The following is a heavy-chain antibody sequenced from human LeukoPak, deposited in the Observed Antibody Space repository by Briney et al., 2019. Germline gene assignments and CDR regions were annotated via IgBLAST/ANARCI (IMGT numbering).Heavy chain of an antibody. Sequence: ASETLSLTCTVSGGSISSYYWSWIRQPPGKGLEWIGYIYYSGSTNYNPSLKSRVTISVDTSKNQFSLKLSSVTAADTAVYYCARGFGVPAARGQIAYWGEGTLVTVSS. V-gene: IGHV4-59*01. CDR2: IYYSGST. D-gene: IGHD2-2*01. CDR1: GGSISSYY. J-gene: IGHJ4*02. CDR3: ARGFGVPAARGQIAY.